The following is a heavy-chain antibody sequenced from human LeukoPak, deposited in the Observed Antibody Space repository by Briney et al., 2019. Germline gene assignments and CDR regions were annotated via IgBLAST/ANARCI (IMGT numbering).Heavy chain of an antibody. Sequence: KTSETLSLTCTVSGGSLSSYYWSWIRQPPGKGLEWIGYIYYSGSTNYNPSLKSRVTISVDTSKNQFSLKLSSVTAADTAVYYCARGSGYEKSLFDYWGQGTLVTVSS. CDR1: GGSLSSYY. J-gene: IGHJ4*02. CDR2: IYYSGST. CDR3: ARGSGYEKSLFDY. V-gene: IGHV4-59*01. D-gene: IGHD5-12*01.